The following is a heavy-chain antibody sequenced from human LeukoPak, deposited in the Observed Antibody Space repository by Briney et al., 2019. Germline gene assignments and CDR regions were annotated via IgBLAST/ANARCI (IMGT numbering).Heavy chain of an antibody. CDR3: ARVENSGSYYYYYYMDV. J-gene: IGHJ6*03. V-gene: IGHV1-69*13. Sequence: GASVKVSCKASGGTFSSYAISWVRQAPGQGLEWMGGIIPIFGTANYAQKFQGRVTITADESTSTAYMELSSLRSEDTAVYYCARVENSGSYYYYYYMDVWGKGTTVTVSS. D-gene: IGHD1-26*01. CDR2: IIPIFGTA. CDR1: GGTFSSYA.